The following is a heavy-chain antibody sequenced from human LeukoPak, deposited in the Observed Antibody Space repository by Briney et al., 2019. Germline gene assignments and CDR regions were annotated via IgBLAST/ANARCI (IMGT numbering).Heavy chain of an antibody. Sequence: ASVKVSCKASGYTFTSYGISWVRQAPGQGLEWMGWISTYNGNTNYAQKLQGRVTMTTDTSTSTAYMGLRRLRSDDTAVYYCARDLGRYCSGGSCHYYSYYMDVWGKGTTVTVSS. D-gene: IGHD2-15*01. CDR2: ISTYNGNT. V-gene: IGHV1-18*01. CDR1: GYTFTSYG. J-gene: IGHJ6*03. CDR3: ARDLGRYCSGGSCHYYSYYMDV.